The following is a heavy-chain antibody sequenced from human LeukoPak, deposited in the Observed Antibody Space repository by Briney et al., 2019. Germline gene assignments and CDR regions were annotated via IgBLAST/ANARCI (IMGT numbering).Heavy chain of an antibody. CDR1: GFTFDDYG. V-gene: IGHV3-20*04. CDR3: ARARELLWFGELSYYFDY. CDR2: INWNGGST. D-gene: IGHD3-10*01. J-gene: IGHJ4*02. Sequence: RPGGSLRLSCAPSGFTFDDYGMSRVRQAPGKGPEWVSGINWNGGSTGYADSVKGRFTISRDNAKNSLYLQMNSLRAEDTALYYCARARELLWFGELSYYFDYWGQGTLVTVSS.